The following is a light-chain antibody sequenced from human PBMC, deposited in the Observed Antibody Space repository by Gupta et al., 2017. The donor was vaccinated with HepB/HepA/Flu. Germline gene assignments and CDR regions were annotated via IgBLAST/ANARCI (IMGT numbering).Light chain of an antibody. CDR2: AAS. J-gene: IGKJ5*01. CDR3: QQYHSSPLR. V-gene: IGKV1-16*02. CDR1: QGIGNY. Sequence: DIQMTQSPSSLSASVGDRVTITCRASQGIGNYLAWFQQKPGAAPKSLIYAASSLQSAVPSKFSGTVSETDFTLTISNLQPEDFATYYCQQYHSSPLRFGEGTLMEIK.